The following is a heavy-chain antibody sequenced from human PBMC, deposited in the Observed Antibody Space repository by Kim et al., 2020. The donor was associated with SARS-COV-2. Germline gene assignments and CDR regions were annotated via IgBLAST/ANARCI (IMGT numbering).Heavy chain of an antibody. V-gene: IGHV4-39*01. CDR2: IYYSGST. J-gene: IGHJ5*02. Sequence: SETLSLTCTVSGGSISSSSYYWGWIRQPPGKGLEWIGSIYYSGSTYYNPSLKSRVTISVDTSKNQFSLKLSSVTAADTAVYYCAGRWRDILTGYTNWFDPWGQGTLVTVT. CDR1: GGSISSSSYY. CDR3: AGRWRDILTGYTNWFDP. D-gene: IGHD3-9*01.